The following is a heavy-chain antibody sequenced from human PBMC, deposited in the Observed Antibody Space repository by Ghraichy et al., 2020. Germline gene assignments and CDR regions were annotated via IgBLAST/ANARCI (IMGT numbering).Heavy chain of an antibody. CDR3: ARFQGVYYYDSSGYLTYDY. D-gene: IGHD3-22*01. CDR2: IYYSGST. CDR1: GGSVSSGSYY. J-gene: IGHJ4*02. V-gene: IGHV4-61*01. Sequence: SETLSLTCTVSGGSVSSGSYYWSWIRQPPGKGLEWIGYIYYSGSTNYNPSLKSRVTISVDTSKNQFSLKLSSVTAADTAVYYCARFQGVYYYDSSGYLTYDYWGQGTLVTVSS.